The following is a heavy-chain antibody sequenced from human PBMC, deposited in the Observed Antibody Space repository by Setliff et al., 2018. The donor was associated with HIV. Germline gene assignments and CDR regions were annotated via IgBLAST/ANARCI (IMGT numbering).Heavy chain of an antibody. CDR1: GGTFSNYA. D-gene: IGHD3-10*01. CDR3: ARDDHYYDSGSYYSDWYFDL. Sequence: SVKVSCKASGGTFSNYAISWVRQAPGQGLEWMGGIIPIFGSTKYAQKFQGRVTITADESTSTADMELSSLRSEGTAVYYCARDDHYYDSGSYYSDWYFDLWGRGTLVTVS. CDR2: IIPIFGST. J-gene: IGHJ2*01. V-gene: IGHV1-69*13.